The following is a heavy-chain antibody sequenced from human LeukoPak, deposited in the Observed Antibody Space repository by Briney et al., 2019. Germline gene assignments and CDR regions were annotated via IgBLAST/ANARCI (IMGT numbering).Heavy chain of an antibody. CDR2: ISWNSGSI. CDR3: AKALHSSGWTDFDY. CDR1: GFTFDDYA. Sequence: GGSLRLSCAASGFTFDDYAMHWVRQAPGKGLEWVSGISWNSGSIGYADSVKGRFTISRDNAKNSLYLRMNSLRAEDTALYYCAKALHSSGWTDFDYWGQGTLVTVSS. V-gene: IGHV3-9*01. J-gene: IGHJ4*02. D-gene: IGHD6-19*01.